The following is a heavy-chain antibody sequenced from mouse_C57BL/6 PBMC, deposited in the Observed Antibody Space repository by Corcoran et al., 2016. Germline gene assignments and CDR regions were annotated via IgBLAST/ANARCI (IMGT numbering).Heavy chain of an antibody. CDR3: ARKGGLYDYPAWFAY. J-gene: IGHJ3*01. CDR1: GYTFTTYG. Sequence: QSQLVQSGPELKKPGETVKISCKASGYTFTTYGMSWVKQAPGKGLKWMGWINTYSGVPTYADDFKGRFAFSLETSASTAYLQINNLKNEDTATYFCARKGGLYDYPAWFAYWGQGTLVTVSA. D-gene: IGHD2-4*01. V-gene: IGHV9-3*01. CDR2: INTYSGVP.